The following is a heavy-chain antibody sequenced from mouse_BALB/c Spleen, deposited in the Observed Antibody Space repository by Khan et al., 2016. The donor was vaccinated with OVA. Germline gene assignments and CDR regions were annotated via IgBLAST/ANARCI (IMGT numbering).Heavy chain of an antibody. V-gene: IGHV1S41*01. CDR2: IGPGSGNT. D-gene: IGHD1-1*01. CDR1: GYTFTSYW. J-gene: IGHJ4*01. Sequence: DLVKPGASVKLSCKTTGYTFTSYWINWIKQRPGQGLEWVGHIGPGSGNTYYNEIFKGKATLTVDTSSSTVYIHLSSLSSEDSAVYFCAISNYYGSSLYAMDYWGQGTSVTVSS. CDR3: AISNYYGSSLYAMDY.